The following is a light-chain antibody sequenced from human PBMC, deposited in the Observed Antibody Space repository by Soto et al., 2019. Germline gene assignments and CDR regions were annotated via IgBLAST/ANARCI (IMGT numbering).Light chain of an antibody. CDR2: GAS. V-gene: IGKV3-15*01. Sequence: EIVMTQSPATLSVSPGERATLSCRASQSVSSNLAWYQQKPGQAPRLLIYGASTRATGIPARFSGSGSGTAFTLTISGLQSEDFAVYYCQQYNNWPPWTFGQGTKVEIK. J-gene: IGKJ1*01. CDR3: QQYNNWPPWT. CDR1: QSVSSN.